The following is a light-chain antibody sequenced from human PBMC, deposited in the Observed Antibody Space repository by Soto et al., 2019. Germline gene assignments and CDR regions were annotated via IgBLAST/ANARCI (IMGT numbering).Light chain of an antibody. CDR2: GAS. J-gene: IGKJ1*01. Sequence: EIVLTQSPGTLSLSPWEMATLSCRATKTIISNFLAWYQQKPGQYPKLVIHGASTRATGIPDRFSGSGSGTDFTLTISRVEPXXFAVYYCQLYGSSPKTFGQGTKVEV. CDR3: QLYGSSPKT. V-gene: IGKV3-20*01. CDR1: KTIISNF.